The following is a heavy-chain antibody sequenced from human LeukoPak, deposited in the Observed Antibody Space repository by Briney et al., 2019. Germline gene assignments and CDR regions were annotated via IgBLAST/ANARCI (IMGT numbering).Heavy chain of an antibody. CDR3: ARGLGTMDV. Sequence: GGSLRLSCVASGFTFSTYAMNWVRQAPGKGLEWVSAISRSGGSTYSADSVKGRFTISRDNSKRTLYLQMNSLRDEDTAVYYCARGLGTMDVWGQGTTVTVSS. D-gene: IGHD3-16*01. V-gene: IGHV3-23*01. CDR2: ISRSGGST. J-gene: IGHJ6*02. CDR1: GFTFSTYA.